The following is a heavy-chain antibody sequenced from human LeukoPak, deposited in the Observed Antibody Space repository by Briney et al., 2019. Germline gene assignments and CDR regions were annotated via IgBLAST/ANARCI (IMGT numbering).Heavy chain of an antibody. CDR3: ARVGYGSALEAYYYYGMDV. J-gene: IGHJ6*02. CDR1: GFTFSSYA. Sequence: GGSLRLSCAASGFTFSSYAMHWVRQAPGKGREWVAVISYDGSNKYYADSVKGRFTISRDNSKNTLYLQMNSLRAEDTAVYYCARVGYGSALEAYYYYGMDVWGQGTTVTVSS. D-gene: IGHD3-10*01. CDR2: ISYDGSNK. V-gene: IGHV3-30-3*01.